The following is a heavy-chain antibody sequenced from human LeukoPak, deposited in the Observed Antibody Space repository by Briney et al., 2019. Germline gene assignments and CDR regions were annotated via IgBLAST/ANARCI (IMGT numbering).Heavy chain of an antibody. J-gene: IGHJ4*02. D-gene: IGHD6-13*01. CDR1: GGSISSYY. CDR2: IHYSGST. CDR3: ARQVYSSSWSYYFDY. Sequence: SETLSLTCAVSGGSISSYYWSWIRQPPGKGLEWIGSIHYSGSTSYNSSLKSRVTISVDTSKNQFSLKLSSVTPADTAVYYCARQVYSSSWSYYFDYWGQGILVTVSS. V-gene: IGHV4-59*01.